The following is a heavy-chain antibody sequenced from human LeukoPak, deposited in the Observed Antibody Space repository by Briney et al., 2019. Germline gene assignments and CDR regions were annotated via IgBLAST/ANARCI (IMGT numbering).Heavy chain of an antibody. CDR3: VRQFSGRYEIDY. V-gene: IGHV4-59*08. CDR1: GGSISSYY. CDR2: IYYSGST. D-gene: IGHD6-19*01. Sequence: SETLSLTCTVSGGSISSYYWSWIRQPPGKGLEWIGYIYYSGSTNYNPSLKSRVTISVDTSQNQFSLKLSSVTAADTAVYYCVRQFSGRYEIDYWGQGTLVTVSS. J-gene: IGHJ4*02.